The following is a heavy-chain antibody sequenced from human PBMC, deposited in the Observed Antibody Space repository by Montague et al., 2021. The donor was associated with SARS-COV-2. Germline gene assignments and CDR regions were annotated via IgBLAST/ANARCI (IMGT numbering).Heavy chain of an antibody. J-gene: IGHJ4*02. CDR3: VRDGDHWDFDY. CDR1: GFTFSDYW. CDR2: IKGDGTNT. Sequence: SLRLSCAASGFTFSDYWMHWVRQAPGKGLVWVSRIKGDGTNTIYADSVKGRFAISRDNAQNTVYLQMSSLRAEDAVVYYCVRDGDHWDFDYWGQGALVTVSS. D-gene: IGHD2-21*01. V-gene: IGHV3-74*01.